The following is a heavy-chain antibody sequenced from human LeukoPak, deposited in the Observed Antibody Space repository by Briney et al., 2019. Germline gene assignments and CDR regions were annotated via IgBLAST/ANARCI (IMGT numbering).Heavy chain of an antibody. CDR2: ISGSGAAT. Sequence: GGSLRLSCAASGFTFSSFAMTWVRQAPGKGLEWVSSISGSGAATYYADSVKGRFIISRDNSKNSVFLQMNRLRGEDTAVYYCANWRDIWSGYGFDSWGQGTLVTVSS. D-gene: IGHD3-3*01. CDR1: GFTFSSFA. J-gene: IGHJ4*02. V-gene: IGHV3-23*01. CDR3: ANWRDIWSGYGFDS.